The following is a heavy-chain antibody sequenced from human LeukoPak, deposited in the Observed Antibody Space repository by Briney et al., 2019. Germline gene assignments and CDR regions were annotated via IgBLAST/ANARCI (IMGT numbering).Heavy chain of an antibody. V-gene: IGHV4-59*08. CDR1: GGSISSYY. CDR3: ARQGYSAYEILDY. J-gene: IGHJ4*02. D-gene: IGHD5-12*01. Sequence: SETLSLTCTVSGGSISSYYWSWIWLPPGKGLEWIGYIYYSGSTNYSPSLKSRVTISVDTSKNQFSLKLSSVTAADTAVYYCARQGYSAYEILDYWGQGTLVTVSS. CDR2: IYYSGST.